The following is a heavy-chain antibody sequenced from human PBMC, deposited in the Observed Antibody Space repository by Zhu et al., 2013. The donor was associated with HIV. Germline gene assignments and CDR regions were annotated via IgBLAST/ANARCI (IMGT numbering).Heavy chain of an antibody. Sequence: QVQLVQSGAEVKKPGASVKVSCKASGYTFTTYYMHWVRQAPGQGLEWMGIINPSGDSTSYAHKFQGRVTLTRDTSTSTVHMDLSSLRSVDTAVYYCARERAGTTVTSSFDFWGQGTLVTVSS. CDR3: ARERAGTTVTSSFDF. D-gene: IGHD4-17*01. CDR2: INPSGDST. J-gene: IGHJ4*02. V-gene: IGHV1-46*01. CDR1: GYTFTTYY.